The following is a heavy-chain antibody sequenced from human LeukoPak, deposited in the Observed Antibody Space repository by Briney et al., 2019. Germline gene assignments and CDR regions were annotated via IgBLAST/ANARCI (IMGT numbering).Heavy chain of an antibody. J-gene: IGHJ4*02. V-gene: IGHV3-13*01. Sequence: GGSLRLSCAASGFTFSSYDMHWVRQATGKGLEWVSAIGTAGDTYYPGSVKGRFTISRENAKNSLYLQMNSLRAEDTAVYYCAKEGGDSSSWSDFDYWGQGTLVTVSS. CDR2: IGTAGDT. CDR1: GFTFSSYD. D-gene: IGHD6-13*01. CDR3: AKEGGDSSSWSDFDY.